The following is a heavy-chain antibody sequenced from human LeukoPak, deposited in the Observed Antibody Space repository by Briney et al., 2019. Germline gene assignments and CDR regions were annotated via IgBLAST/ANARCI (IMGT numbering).Heavy chain of an antibody. Sequence: ETLSLTCTVSGGSISSYYWSWVRQAPGKGLEYVSAISSNGGSTYYANSVKGRFTISRDNSKNTLYLQMGSLRAEDTAVYYCAKGNPTYIAVAVPYWGQGTLVTVSS. CDR3: AKGNPTYIAVAVPY. J-gene: IGHJ4*02. V-gene: IGHV3-64*01. D-gene: IGHD6-19*01. CDR2: ISSNGGST. CDR1: GGSISSYY.